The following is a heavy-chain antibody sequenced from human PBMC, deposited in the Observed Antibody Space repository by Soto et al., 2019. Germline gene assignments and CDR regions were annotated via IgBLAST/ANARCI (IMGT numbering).Heavy chain of an antibody. Sequence: GGSLSPSCAASGFTFSSKAMSWVRQAPGKGLEWVSAISGSGGSTYYAASVTGRFPISTDNSKNKPYLQMNSLRAEDTAVYYCAKDLPSRMAARPVGFDYWGQGNMVTVSS. J-gene: IGHJ4*02. CDR2: ISGSGGST. V-gene: IGHV3-23*01. CDR1: GFTFSSKA. CDR3: AKDLPSRMAARPVGFDY. D-gene: IGHD6-6*01.